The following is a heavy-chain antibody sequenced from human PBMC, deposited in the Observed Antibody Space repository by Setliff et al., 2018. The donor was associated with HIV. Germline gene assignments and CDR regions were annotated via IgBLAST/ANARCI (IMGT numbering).Heavy chain of an antibody. V-gene: IGHV4-34*01. CDR3: ARTMAVPATQPFDY. CDR2: ISRSGST. Sequence: SETLSLTCSVFRHSISNGYSWSWMRQPPGKGLEWIGEISRSGSTTYHPSLKSRLTISVDASKRHFSLKLSSVTAADTAVYYCARTMAVPATQPFDYWGQGTLVTVSS. J-gene: IGHJ4*02. D-gene: IGHD2-15*01. CDR1: RHSISNGYS.